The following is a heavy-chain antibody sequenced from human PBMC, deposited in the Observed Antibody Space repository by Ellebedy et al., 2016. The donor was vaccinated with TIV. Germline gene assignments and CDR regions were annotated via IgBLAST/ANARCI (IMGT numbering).Heavy chain of an antibody. CDR1: GGSISSGGYY. V-gene: IGHV4-31*03. J-gene: IGHJ6*02. CDR3: ARGYYDNESWRYYYYGMDV. D-gene: IGHD3-22*01. Sequence: SETLSLXCTVSGGSISSGGYYWSWLRQHPGKGLEWIGYIYYSGSTYYNPSLKSRVTISVDTSKNQFSLKLTSVVVADTAVYYCARGYYDNESWRYYYYGMDVWGQGTTVTVSS. CDR2: IYYSGST.